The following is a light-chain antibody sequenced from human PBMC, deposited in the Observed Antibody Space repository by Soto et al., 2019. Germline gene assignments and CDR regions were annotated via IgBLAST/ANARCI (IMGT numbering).Light chain of an antibody. V-gene: IGKV3-20*01. CDR2: GAP. J-gene: IGKJ4*01. Sequence: EMVLTQSPGTLSLSPGERATLSCRASQSVSSSYLAWYHQKPGQAPRRLLYGAPIRATGIPDRFIGSGSGTYFILTISSLEPEEFAVEYCQQYYSSPLTFGGGTKVVIK. CDR1: QSVSSSY. CDR3: QQYYSSPLT.